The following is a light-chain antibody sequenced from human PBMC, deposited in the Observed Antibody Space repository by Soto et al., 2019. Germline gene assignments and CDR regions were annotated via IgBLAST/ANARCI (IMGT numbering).Light chain of an antibody. CDR3: SSYAGSNHSPYVV. CDR1: SSDVGGYNY. V-gene: IGLV2-8*01. Sequence: QSVLTQPPSASGSPGQSVTISCTGTSSDVGGYNYVSWYQQHPGKAPKLMIYEVTKRPSGVPDRFSGSKSGNTASLTVSGLQVEDEANYYCSSYAGSNHSPYVVFGGGTKLTVL. CDR2: EVT. J-gene: IGLJ2*01.